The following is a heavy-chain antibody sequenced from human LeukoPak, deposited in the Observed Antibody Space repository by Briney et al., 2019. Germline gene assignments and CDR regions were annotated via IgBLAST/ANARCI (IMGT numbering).Heavy chain of an antibody. D-gene: IGHD3-10*01. V-gene: IGHV4-39*07. CDR1: GGSISSSSYY. CDR2: IYYSGST. J-gene: IGHJ4*02. CDR3: ARGLGRITMVRGVTPPLN. Sequence: SETLSLTCTVSGGSISSSSYYWGWIRQPPGKGLEWIGSIYYSGSTYYKSSLKSRVTISVDTSKNQFSLKLSSVTAADTAVYYCARGLGRITMVRGVTPPLNWGQGTLVTVSS.